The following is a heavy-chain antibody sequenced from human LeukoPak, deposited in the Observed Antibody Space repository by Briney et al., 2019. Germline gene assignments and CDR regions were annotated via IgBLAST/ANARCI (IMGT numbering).Heavy chain of an antibody. CDR1: GGSISSSSYY. Sequence: PSETLSLTCTVSGGSISSSSYYWGWIRQPPGKGLEWIGSIYYSGSTYYNPSLKSRVTIPVDTSKNQFSLKLSSVTAADTAVYYCARDRTQTEGMDVWGQGTTVTVSS. J-gene: IGHJ6*02. CDR2: IYYSGST. D-gene: IGHD1-14*01. CDR3: ARDRTQTEGMDV. V-gene: IGHV4-39*07.